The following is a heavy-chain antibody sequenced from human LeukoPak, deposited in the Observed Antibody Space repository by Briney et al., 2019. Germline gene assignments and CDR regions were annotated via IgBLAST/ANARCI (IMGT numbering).Heavy chain of an antibody. CDR3: ARGPGITIFGVANYYYDGMDV. D-gene: IGHD3-3*01. CDR1: GGSFSGYY. Sequence: PSETLSLTCAVYGGSFSGYYWSWIRQPPGKGLEWIGEINHSGGTNYNPSLKSRVTISVDTSKNQFSLKLSSVTAADTAVYYCARGPGITIFGVANYYYDGMDVWGQGTTVTVSS. J-gene: IGHJ6*02. CDR2: INHSGGT. V-gene: IGHV4-34*01.